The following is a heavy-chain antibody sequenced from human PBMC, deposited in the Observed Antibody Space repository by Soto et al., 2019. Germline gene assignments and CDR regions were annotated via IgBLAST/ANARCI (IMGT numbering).Heavy chain of an antibody. CDR1: GFTFGDYA. CDR2: IRSKAYGGTT. CDR3: TRDLSYNWNDEVFEY. D-gene: IGHD1-20*01. Sequence: GGSLRLSCTASGFTFGDYAMSWFRQAPGKGLEWVGFIRSKAYGGTTEYAASAKGRFTISRDDSKSIAYLQMNSLKTEDTAVYYCTRDLSYNWNDEVFEYWGQGTLVTVSS. V-gene: IGHV3-49*03. J-gene: IGHJ4*02.